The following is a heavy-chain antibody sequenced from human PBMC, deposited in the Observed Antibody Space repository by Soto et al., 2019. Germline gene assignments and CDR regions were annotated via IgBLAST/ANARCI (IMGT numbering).Heavy chain of an antibody. CDR1: GDSVSSNSAG. CDR2: TYYKSKWNN. J-gene: IGHJ6*02. CDR3: TGITWFRGMDV. V-gene: IGHV6-1*01. D-gene: IGHD3-10*01. Sequence: SQTLSLTCVISGDSVSSNSAGWNSSRQSPSRGLEWLGRTYYKSKWNNDYALSVKSRITINPDTSKNQFSLHLYSVTPEDTAVYYCTGITWFRGMDVWGQGTPVTVSS.